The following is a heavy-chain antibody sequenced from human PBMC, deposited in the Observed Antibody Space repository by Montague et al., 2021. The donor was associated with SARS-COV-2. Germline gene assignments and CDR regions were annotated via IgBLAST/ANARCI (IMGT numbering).Heavy chain of an antibody. CDR2: IDNSGTT. CDR3: ARHRNYGDHSLDNWFHP. Sequence: SETLSLTCTVSGDSTSCPNCYWGWIRQAPGKGLDWIGTIDNSGTTYYNPSLESRLTISIDTSKNQFSLKLTSVTAADTAVYYCARHRNYGDHSLDNWFHPWGQGTLVTVSS. J-gene: IGHJ5*02. D-gene: IGHD4-17*01. V-gene: IGHV4-39*01. CDR1: GDSTSCPNCY.